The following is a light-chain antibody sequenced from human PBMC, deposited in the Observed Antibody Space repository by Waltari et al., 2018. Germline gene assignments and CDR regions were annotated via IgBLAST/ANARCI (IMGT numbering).Light chain of an antibody. V-gene: IGKV3-20*01. CDR1: QNIGRY. CDR2: EAS. Sequence: EIVLTQSPGTMSLSPGERVTLSCRASQNIGRYLVWYQQKPGQAPRLLIYEASRRATGIPDRFGGSGSGTDFSLTISRLEPEDFAVYYCQNHERLPATFGQGTKVEIK. CDR3: QNHERLPAT. J-gene: IGKJ1*01.